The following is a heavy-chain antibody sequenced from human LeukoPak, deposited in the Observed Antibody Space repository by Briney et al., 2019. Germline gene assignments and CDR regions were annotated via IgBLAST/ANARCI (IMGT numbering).Heavy chain of an antibody. CDR3: AGSLQDYGDYGRSYAFDI. J-gene: IGHJ3*02. V-gene: IGHV1-69*04. CDR1: GGTCSSYA. Sequence: SVKVSCKASGGTCSSYAISWVRQAPGQGLEWMGRIIPILGIANYAQKFQGRVTITADKSTSTAYMELSSLRSEDTAVYYCAGSLQDYGDYGRSYAFDIWGQGTMVTFSS. D-gene: IGHD4-17*01. CDR2: IIPILGIA.